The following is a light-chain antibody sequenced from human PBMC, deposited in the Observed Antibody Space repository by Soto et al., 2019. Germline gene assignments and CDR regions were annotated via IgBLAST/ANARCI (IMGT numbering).Light chain of an antibody. V-gene: IGKV3-15*01. CDR3: QQYNNWPLYT. CDR1: QSVSSN. Sequence: EIVMTQSPATLSVSPGERATLSCRASQSVSSNLAWYQQKPGQAPRLLIYGASTSATGVPARFSGSGSGTEFTLTISSRQSEDFAVYYCQQYNNWPLYTFGQGTKLEIK. J-gene: IGKJ2*01. CDR2: GAS.